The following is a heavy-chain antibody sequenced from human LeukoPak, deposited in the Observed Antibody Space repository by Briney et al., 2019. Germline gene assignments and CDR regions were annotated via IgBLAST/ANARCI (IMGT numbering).Heavy chain of an antibody. Sequence: GRSLRLSCAASGFTFSSCGMHWVRQAPGKGLEWVAVIWYDGSNKYYADSVKGRFTISRDNSKNTLYLQMNSLRAEDTAVYYCARGGSITMVRGVIAYWGQGSLVTVSS. CDR3: ARGGSITMVRGVIAY. CDR1: GFTFSSCG. V-gene: IGHV3-33*01. D-gene: IGHD3-10*01. CDR2: IWYDGSNK. J-gene: IGHJ4*02.